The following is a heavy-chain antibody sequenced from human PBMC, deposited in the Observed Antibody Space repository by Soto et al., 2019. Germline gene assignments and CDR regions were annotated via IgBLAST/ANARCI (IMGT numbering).Heavy chain of an antibody. CDR1: GYKFTNNW. J-gene: IGHJ4*02. CDR2: IYPGDSET. Sequence: PGESLKISCKASGYKFTNNWIAWVRQMPGKGLEWMGIIYPGDSETKYSPSFQGQVTISADKSISTAYLQWSCLEASDTAMYYCAREGPDTSGYYLDFWGQGTLVTVSS. CDR3: AREGPDTSGYYLDF. D-gene: IGHD3-22*01. V-gene: IGHV5-51*01.